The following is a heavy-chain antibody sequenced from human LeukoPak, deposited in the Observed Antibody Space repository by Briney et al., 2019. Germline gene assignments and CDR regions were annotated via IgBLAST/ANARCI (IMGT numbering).Heavy chain of an antibody. V-gene: IGHV3-48*04. Sequence: PGGSLRLSCAASGFTFSRNNMNWVRQAPGKGLEWVSYISFSSDMIYYADSVKGRFTISRDNAKNSLYLQMNSLRVEDTAVYYCARVPAGSDDTCFDNWGQGALVTVSS. CDR3: ARVPAGSDDTCFDN. J-gene: IGHJ4*02. CDR2: ISFSSDMI. D-gene: IGHD3-22*01. CDR1: GFTFSRNN.